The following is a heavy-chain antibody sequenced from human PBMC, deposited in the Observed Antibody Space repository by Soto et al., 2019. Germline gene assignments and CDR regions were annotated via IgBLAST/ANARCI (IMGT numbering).Heavy chain of an antibody. D-gene: IGHD6-19*01. CDR3: ARDRPSSGWYWCDY. Sequence: TPVRGSCEGSGGTFSSNAISWVRTAHGQGLEWMGGIIPIFGTANYAQKFQGRVTITADESTSTAYMELSSLRSEDTALDYCARDRPSSGWYWCDYWGQGTWVT. CDR1: GGTFSSNA. CDR2: IIPIFGTA. V-gene: IGHV1-69*01. J-gene: IGHJ4*02.